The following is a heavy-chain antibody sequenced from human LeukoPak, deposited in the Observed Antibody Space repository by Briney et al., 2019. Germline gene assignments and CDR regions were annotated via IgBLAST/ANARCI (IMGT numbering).Heavy chain of an antibody. D-gene: IGHD5-18*01. J-gene: IGHJ5*02. V-gene: IGHV4-61*02. CDR1: GGSISSGSYY. Sequence: PSETLSLTCTVSGGSISSGSYYWSWIRQPAGKGLEWIGRIYTSGSTNYNPSLKSRVTIPVDTSKNQFSLKLSSVTAADTAVYYCARDVPGYKDLHESWGQGTLVTVSS. CDR2: IYTSGST. CDR3: ARDVPGYKDLHES.